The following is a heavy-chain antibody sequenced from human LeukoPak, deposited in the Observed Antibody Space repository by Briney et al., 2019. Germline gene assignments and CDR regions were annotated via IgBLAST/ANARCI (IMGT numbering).Heavy chain of an antibody. V-gene: IGHV5-51*01. J-gene: IGHJ4*02. CDR3: ARAGIAAAGTGIDY. CDR1: AYSFTSHW. CDR2: IYPHDSDT. D-gene: IGHD6-13*01. Sequence: GESLKISCKDSAYSFTSHWIGWVRQMPGKGLELMGVIYPHDSDTRYSPSFQGQVTISADKSISTAYLQWSSLKASDTAMYYCARAGIAAAGTGIDYWGQGTLVTVSS.